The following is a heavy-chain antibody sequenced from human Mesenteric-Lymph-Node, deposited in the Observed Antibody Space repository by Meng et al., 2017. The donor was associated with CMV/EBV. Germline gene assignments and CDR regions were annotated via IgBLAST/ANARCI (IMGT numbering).Heavy chain of an antibody. CDR3: ARARGRHDFWSGYYYYYYYGMDV. J-gene: IGHJ6*02. V-gene: IGHV4-61*01. Sequence: LETLSLTCTVSGGSVSSGSHYWNWIWQPPGKGLEWIGYIYYSGSTNYNPSLTSRVTISVDTSKNQFSLKLSSVTAADTAVYYCARARGRHDFWSGYYYYYYYGMDVWGQGTTVTVSS. CDR2: IYYSGST. CDR1: GGSVSSGSHY. D-gene: IGHD3-3*01.